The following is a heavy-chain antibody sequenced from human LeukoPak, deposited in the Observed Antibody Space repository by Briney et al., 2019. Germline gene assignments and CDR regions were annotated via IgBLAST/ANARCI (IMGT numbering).Heavy chain of an antibody. J-gene: IGHJ6*02. CDR1: GFTLSNYW. Sequence: GGSLRLSCAASGFTLSNYWMSWVRQAPGKGLEWVADMNQDGSAKGYVDSVKGRFTISRDNARNSLYLQMSSLRPEDTAVYYCATYTHWVAGDVWGQGTTVTVSS. V-gene: IGHV3-7*01. CDR3: ATYTHWVAGDV. CDR2: MNQDGSAK. D-gene: IGHD3-16*01.